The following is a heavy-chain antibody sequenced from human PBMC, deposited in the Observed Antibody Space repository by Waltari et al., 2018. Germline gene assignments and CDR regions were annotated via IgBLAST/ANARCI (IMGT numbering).Heavy chain of an antibody. J-gene: IGHJ4*02. CDR2: LYSGCGT. V-gene: IGHV3-53*01. CDR3: ARLKQLVYYFDS. CDR1: GFSVTSNY. Sequence: EVQLVESGGGLIQPGGSLRLSCAVSGFSVTSNYLTWLRQAPGKGLEGVAVLYSGCGTYYTDSVKGRFTISRDNSNNTLDLQMTGLRADDTAVYFCARLKQLVYYFDSWGQGTQVTVSS. D-gene: IGHD1-1*01.